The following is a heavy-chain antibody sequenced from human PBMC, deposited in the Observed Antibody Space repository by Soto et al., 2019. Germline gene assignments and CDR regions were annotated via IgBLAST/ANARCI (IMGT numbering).Heavy chain of an antibody. CDR3: ARDRGRYCPTSSCPKGSYYGVDV. J-gene: IGHJ6*02. V-gene: IGHV4-4*07. Sequence: QVQLQESGPGLVKPSETLSLTCTVSVDSISSYYWSWIRQTAGKGLEWIGRIYPSGSANYNPSFKSRVTMSVDTSKDPFSLKLSSVTAADTAVSDCARDRGRYCPTSSCPKGSYYGVDVWGQGTTVTVSS. D-gene: IGHD2-8*01. CDR2: IYPSGSA. CDR1: VDSISSYY.